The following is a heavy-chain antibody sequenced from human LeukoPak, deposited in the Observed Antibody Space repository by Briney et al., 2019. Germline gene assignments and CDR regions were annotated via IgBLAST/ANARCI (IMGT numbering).Heavy chain of an antibody. Sequence: GGSLRLSCAASGFTFSSYSMNWVRLAPGKGLEWVSSISSSSNYIYYADSVKGRFTISRDNAKNSLYLQMNSLRAEDTAVYYCAREDYGDYRYWGQGTLVTVSS. D-gene: IGHD4-17*01. J-gene: IGHJ4*02. CDR3: AREDYGDYRY. CDR1: GFTFSSYS. CDR2: ISSSSNYI. V-gene: IGHV3-21*01.